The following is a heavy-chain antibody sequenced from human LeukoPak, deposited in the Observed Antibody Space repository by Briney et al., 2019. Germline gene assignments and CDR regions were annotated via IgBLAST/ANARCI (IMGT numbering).Heavy chain of an antibody. CDR1: GGSFSGYY. V-gene: IGHV4-34*01. CDR3: TRAAVAGTPSYYYYYMDV. CDR2: INHSGST. Sequence: SETLSLTCAVYGGSFSGYYWSWLRQPPGKGLEWIGEINHSGSTNYNPSLKSRVTISVDTSKNQFSLKLSSVTAADTAVYYCTRAAVAGTPSYYYYYMDVWGKGTTVTVSS. D-gene: IGHD6-19*01. J-gene: IGHJ6*03.